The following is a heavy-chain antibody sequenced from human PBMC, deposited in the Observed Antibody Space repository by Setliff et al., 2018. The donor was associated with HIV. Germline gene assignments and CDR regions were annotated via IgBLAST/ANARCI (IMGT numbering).Heavy chain of an antibody. D-gene: IGHD1-26*01. J-gene: IGHJ4*02. CDR2: IYYSGSA. CDR1: GDSIDRSNFF. CDR3: ARHYNVNYYVRKDFDY. V-gene: IGHV4-39*01. Sequence: SETLSLTCTVSGDSIDRSNFFWTWIRQHPGKGLEWIGYIYYSGSATYNPSLKSRLTISVDTSRNQFSLKLSSLTAADTAVYYCARHYNVNYYVRKDFDYWGQGILVTVSS.